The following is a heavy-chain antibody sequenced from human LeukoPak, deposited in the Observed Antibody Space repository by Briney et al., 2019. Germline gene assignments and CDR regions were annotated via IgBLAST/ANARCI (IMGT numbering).Heavy chain of an antibody. J-gene: IGHJ4*02. V-gene: IGHV3-30*02. D-gene: IGHD6-19*01. CDR2: IRSDENTK. CDR1: GFTFSSYG. Sequence: PGGSLRLSCVGSGFTFSSYGIHWVRQAPGKGLEWVAFIRSDENTKYYADSVKGRFTISRDNSKNTLYVQMNSLRVEDTGVYYCAKAAFDGYSSGWYAIDYWGQGTLVTVSS. CDR3: AKAAFDGYSSGWYAIDY.